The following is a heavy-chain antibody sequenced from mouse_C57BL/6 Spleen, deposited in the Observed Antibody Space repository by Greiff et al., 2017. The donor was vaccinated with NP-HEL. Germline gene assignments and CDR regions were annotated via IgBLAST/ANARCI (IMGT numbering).Heavy chain of an antibody. CDR1: GYAFTNYL. Sequence: QVQLQQSGAELVRPGTSVKVSCKASGYAFTNYLIEWVKQRPGQGLEWIGVINPGSGGTNYNEKFKGKATLPADKSSSTAYMQLSSLTSEDSAVYFCAREEGFITTANAMDYWGQGTSVTVSS. CDR2: INPGSGGT. V-gene: IGHV1-54*01. CDR3: AREEGFITTANAMDY. D-gene: IGHD1-1*01. J-gene: IGHJ4*01.